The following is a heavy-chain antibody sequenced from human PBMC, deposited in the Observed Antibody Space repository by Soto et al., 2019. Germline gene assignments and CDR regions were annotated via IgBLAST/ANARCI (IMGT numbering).Heavy chain of an antibody. V-gene: IGHV4-59*12. Sequence: SETLSLTCTVSGGSISSYYWSWIRQPPGKGLEWIGYIYYSGSTRYSPSFQGQVTISVDKSLNTAYLQWSSLKASDTAMYFCARRNSAYEYFDYWGQGTRVTVSS. CDR1: GGSISSYY. J-gene: IGHJ4*02. D-gene: IGHD5-12*01. CDR3: ARRNSAYEYFDY. CDR2: IYYSGST.